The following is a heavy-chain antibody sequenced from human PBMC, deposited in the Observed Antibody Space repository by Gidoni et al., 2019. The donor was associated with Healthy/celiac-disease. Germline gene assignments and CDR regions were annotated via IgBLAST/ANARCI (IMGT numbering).Heavy chain of an antibody. CDR3: ARDGVSLEVVVPAAMLYFQH. CDR1: RFPLCTAC. J-gene: IGHJ1*01. Sequence: VPLVESWGCLVEPGRSLRSSCAASRFPLCTACLPWVRQAPGKGLAWVAVIWYDGSNKYYAGSVKGRFTISRDNSKNTLYLQMNSLRAEDTAVYYCARDGVSLEVVVPAAMLYFQHWGQGTLVTVSS. D-gene: IGHD2-2*01. V-gene: IGHV3-33*01. CDR2: IWYDGSNK.